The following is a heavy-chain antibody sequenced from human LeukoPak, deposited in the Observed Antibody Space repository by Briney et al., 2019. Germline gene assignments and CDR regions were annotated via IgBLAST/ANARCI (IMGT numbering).Heavy chain of an antibody. Sequence: SQTLSLTCAVSGGSISSGGYSWSWIRQPPGKGLEWIGYIYHSGSTYYNPSLKSRVTISVDRSKNQFSLKLSSVTAADTAVYYCARLDSYDSSGYLAYWGQGTLVTVSS. D-gene: IGHD3-22*01. CDR3: ARLDSYDSSGYLAY. CDR2: IYHSGST. J-gene: IGHJ4*02. CDR1: GGSISSGGYS. V-gene: IGHV4-30-2*01.